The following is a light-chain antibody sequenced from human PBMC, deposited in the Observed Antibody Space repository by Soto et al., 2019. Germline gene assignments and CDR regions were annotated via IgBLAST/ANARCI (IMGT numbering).Light chain of an antibody. Sequence: EIVMTQSPATLSVSPGKRATLSCRASQSVSDKSAWYQQKPGQAPRLLIFGASTRATGIPARFSGSGSGTEFTLTISSLQSEDFAVYYCQQYKSWPYTFGQGTKLEIK. CDR3: QQYKSWPYT. V-gene: IGKV3-15*01. CDR2: GAS. CDR1: QSVSDK. J-gene: IGKJ2*01.